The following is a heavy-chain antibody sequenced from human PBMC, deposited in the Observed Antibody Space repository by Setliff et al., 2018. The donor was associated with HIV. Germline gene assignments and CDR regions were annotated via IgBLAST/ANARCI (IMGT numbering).Heavy chain of an antibody. Sequence: PSETLSLTCAVYGGSFSGYYWSWIRQAPGKGLEWIGEIDHSGSTNYNPSLKSRVTISVDTSKNHFSLRLTSVTAADTALYYCNIYYYYYMDVWGKGTTVTVSS. CDR1: GGSFSGYY. CDR2: IDHSGST. J-gene: IGHJ6*03. CDR3: NIYYYYYMDV. V-gene: IGHV4-34*01.